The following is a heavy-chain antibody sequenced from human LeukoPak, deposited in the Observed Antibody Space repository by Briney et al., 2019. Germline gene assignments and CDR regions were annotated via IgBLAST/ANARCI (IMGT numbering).Heavy chain of an antibody. V-gene: IGHV1-2*06. D-gene: IGHD3/OR15-3a*01. CDR2: INPNTGGT. CDR1: GYTFTGYY. CDR3: ARVGVDLWFDP. J-gene: IGHJ5*02. Sequence: ASVKVSCKASGYTFTGYYIYWVRRAPGQGLEWMGRINPNTGGTNYAQKFQGRVTMTRDTSISTAYMDLSRLTSDDTAVYYCARVGVDLWFDPWGQGTLVTVSS.